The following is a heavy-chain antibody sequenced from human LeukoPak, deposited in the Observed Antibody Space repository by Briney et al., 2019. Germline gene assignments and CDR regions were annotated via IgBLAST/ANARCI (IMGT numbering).Heavy chain of an antibody. J-gene: IGHJ2*01. CDR3: AKDTLALGILEWYFDL. CDR1: GFTFSAFG. D-gene: IGHD7-27*01. V-gene: IGHV3-33*06. CDR2: IFYDGANK. Sequence: GGSLRLSCTPSGFTFSAFGFHWVRQAPGKGPEWVAAIFYDGANKYYTDSVKGRFTISRDNSKNTLYLQMNSLRAEDTAVYYCAKDTLALGILEWYFDLWGRGTLVTVSS.